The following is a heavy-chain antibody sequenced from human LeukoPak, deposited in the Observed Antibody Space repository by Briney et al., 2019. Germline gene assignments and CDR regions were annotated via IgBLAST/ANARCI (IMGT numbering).Heavy chain of an antibody. CDR2: IGSAGDT. CDR1: GFTLSSYD. CDR3: ARGNILTGYSY. V-gene: IGHV3-13*01. J-gene: IGHJ4*02. D-gene: IGHD3-9*01. Sequence: PGGSLRLSCVASGFTLSSYDMHWVRQATGEGLEWVSAIGSAGDTYYSGSVKGRFTISRENAKNSLSLQMNSLRAGDTAVYYCARGNILTGYSYWGQGTLVTVSS.